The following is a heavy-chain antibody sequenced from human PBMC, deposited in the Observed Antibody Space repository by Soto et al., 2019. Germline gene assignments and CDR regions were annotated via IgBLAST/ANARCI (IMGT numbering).Heavy chain of an antibody. J-gene: IGHJ5*02. Sequence: ASVKVSCKASGYTFTSYGISWVRQAPGQGLEWMGWISAYNGNTNYAQKLQGRVTMSTDTSTSTAYMELRSLRADDTAVYYCAKDDTGWMDAWGRGTLVTVSS. D-gene: IGHD5-12*01. CDR3: AKDDTGWMDA. V-gene: IGHV1-18*01. CDR2: ISAYNGNT. CDR1: GYTFTSYG.